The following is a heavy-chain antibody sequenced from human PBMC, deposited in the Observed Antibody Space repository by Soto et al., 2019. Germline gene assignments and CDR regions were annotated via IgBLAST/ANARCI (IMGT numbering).Heavy chain of an antibody. CDR2: INSDGTRI. Sequence: GGSLRLSCAASGFTFTNYRIHWVRQAPVKGLVWVARINSDGTRINYADSVKGRFTISRDNAKNTVFLQMNSLRDEDSAVYFCARAGDWNYVQDFWGQGTLVTVSS. D-gene: IGHD1-7*01. CDR1: GFTFTNYR. V-gene: IGHV3-74*01. J-gene: IGHJ4*02. CDR3: ARAGDWNYVQDF.